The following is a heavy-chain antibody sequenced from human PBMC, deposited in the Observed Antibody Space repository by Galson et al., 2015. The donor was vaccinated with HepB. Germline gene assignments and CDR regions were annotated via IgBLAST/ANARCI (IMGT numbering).Heavy chain of an antibody. CDR3: ARAGKWELRGGAFDI. CDR2: IYTSGST. Sequence: TLSLTCTVSGGSISTGSYYWSWIRQPAGKGLEWIGRIYTSGSTNYNPSLKSRVTMSVDTSKNQFSLKLSSVTAADTAVYYCARAGKWELRGGAFDIWGQGTMVTVSS. V-gene: IGHV4-61*02. D-gene: IGHD1-26*01. CDR1: GGSISTGSYY. J-gene: IGHJ3*02.